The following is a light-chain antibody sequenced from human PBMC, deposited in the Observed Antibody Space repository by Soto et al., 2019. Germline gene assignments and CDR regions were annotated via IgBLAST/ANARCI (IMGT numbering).Light chain of an antibody. J-gene: IGLJ2*01. CDR2: DVS. V-gene: IGLV2-14*01. CDR1: SSDVGGYNY. Sequence: QSALTQPASVSGSPGQSITISCTGTSSDVGGYNYVSWYQQHPGKAPKLMIYDVSNRPSGVSNRFAGSKSGNTASLTTSGLQAEDEDDYYFSSYTSSSTLVVFGGGTKLTVL. CDR3: SSYTSSSTLVV.